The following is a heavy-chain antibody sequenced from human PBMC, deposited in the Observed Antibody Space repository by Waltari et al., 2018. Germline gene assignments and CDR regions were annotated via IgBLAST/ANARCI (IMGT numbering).Heavy chain of an antibody. CDR2: MNPISGNT. D-gene: IGHD6-13*01. CDR3: ARVLDSRSGFDY. CDR1: GYTFANYN. Sequence: QVQLVQSGTELKKPGASVKVSCKASGYTFANYNINWVRQATGQGLEWKGWMNPISGNTFYAQRFQGRVTMTGDTSGSTAYIELSSLRSEDTAMYYCARVLDSRSGFDYWGQGTLVTVSS. V-gene: IGHV1-8*02. J-gene: IGHJ4*02.